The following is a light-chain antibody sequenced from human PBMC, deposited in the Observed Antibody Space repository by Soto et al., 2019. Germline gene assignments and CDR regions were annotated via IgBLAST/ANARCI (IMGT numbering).Light chain of an antibody. CDR2: DSS. V-gene: IGKV1-5*01. CDR3: QQYDSFSST. Sequence: DIQMTQSPSTLSSSFVDRVTIACRASQSISTWLAWYQQKPGRAPKLLIYDSSSLESGVPSRFSGSGSGTEFSLTISSLQPDDFATYYCQQYDSFSSTFGQGTRLEIK. J-gene: IGKJ5*01. CDR1: QSISTW.